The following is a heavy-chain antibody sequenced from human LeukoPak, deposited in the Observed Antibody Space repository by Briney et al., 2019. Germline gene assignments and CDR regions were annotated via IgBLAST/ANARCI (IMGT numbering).Heavy chain of an antibody. CDR1: GGSFSGYY. D-gene: IGHD3-3*01. CDR2: INHSGST. J-gene: IGHJ6*02. Sequence: KPSETLSLTCAVYGGSFSGYYWSWIRQPPGKGLEWIGEINHSGSTNCNPSLKSRVTISVDTSKNQFSLKLSSVTAADTAVYYCARRGGALYDFWSGFYYYYGMDVWGQGTAVTVSS. V-gene: IGHV4-34*01. CDR3: ARRGGALYDFWSGFYYYYGMDV.